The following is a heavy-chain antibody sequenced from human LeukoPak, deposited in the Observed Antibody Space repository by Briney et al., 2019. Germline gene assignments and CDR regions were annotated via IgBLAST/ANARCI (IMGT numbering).Heavy chain of an antibody. J-gene: IGHJ4*02. CDR3: TVRGVIGDDY. V-gene: IGHV4-39*02. CDR1: GGSLSSSSYY. Sequence: SETLSLTCTVSGGSLSSSSYYWGWIRQPPGKGLEWIGSIYYSGSTSYNPSLKSRVTISVDTSRNHFSLQLSSVTAADTAVYYCTVRGVIGDDYWGQGTLVTVSS. D-gene: IGHD3-10*01. CDR2: IYYSGST.